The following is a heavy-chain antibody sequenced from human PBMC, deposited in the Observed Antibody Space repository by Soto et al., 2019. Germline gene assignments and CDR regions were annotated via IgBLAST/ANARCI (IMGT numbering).Heavy chain of an antibody. CDR2: IYHTGNR. J-gene: IGHJ4*02. D-gene: IGHD6-19*01. V-gene: IGHV4-4*02. CDR3: ARHIAVSGTRGFDY. Sequence: QVQLQESGPGLMQPSGTLSLTCAVSGGSISDNWWSWVRQPPGKGLEWIGEIYHTGNRHYNPSLEGRVTISVDKSQNHFSLNLNSVTAADTAVYYCARHIAVSGTRGFDYWGQGILVTVSS. CDR1: GGSISDNW.